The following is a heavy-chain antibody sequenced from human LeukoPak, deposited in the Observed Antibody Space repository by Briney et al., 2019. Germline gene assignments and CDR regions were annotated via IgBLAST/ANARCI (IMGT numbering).Heavy chain of an antibody. J-gene: IGHJ5*02. CDR2: IYYSGST. D-gene: IGHD3-9*01. CDR3: ARDRRMTGPFDP. Sequence: PSETLSLTCTVSGGSISNYYWSWIRQHPGKGLEWIGYIYYSGSTYYNPSLKSRVTISVDTSKNQFSLKLSSVTAADTAVYYCARDRRMTGPFDPWGQGTLVTVSS. V-gene: IGHV4-59*06. CDR1: GGSISNYY.